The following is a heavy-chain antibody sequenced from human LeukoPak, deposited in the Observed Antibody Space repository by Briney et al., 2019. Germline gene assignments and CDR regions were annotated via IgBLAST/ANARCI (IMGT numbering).Heavy chain of an antibody. D-gene: IGHD3-9*01. V-gene: IGHV1-8*01. CDR3: ARVFDVELDY. CDR2: MNPNSGNT. Sequence: ASVKVSCKASGYTFTSYDINWVRQATGQGLEWMGWMNPNSGNTGYAQKLQGRVTMTRNTSISTAYMELSSLRSEDTAVYYCARVFDVELDYWGQGTLVTVSS. J-gene: IGHJ4*02. CDR1: GYTFTSYD.